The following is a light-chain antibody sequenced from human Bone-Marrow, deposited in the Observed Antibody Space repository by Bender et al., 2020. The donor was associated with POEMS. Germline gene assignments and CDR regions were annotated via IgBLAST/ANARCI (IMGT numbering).Light chain of an antibody. J-gene: IGLJ3*02. CDR2: SSH. CDR3: AGWDDSLNGWV. V-gene: IGLV1-44*01. CDR1: SSNIGAHA. Sequence: QSVLTQPPSASGTPGQRVTISCSGGSSNIGAHAVNWYQHLPGPAPKLLIYSSHRRPSEVPDRFSGSRSGTSASLAISGRQSEDEDDYDCAGWDDSLNGWVFGGGTKLTVL.